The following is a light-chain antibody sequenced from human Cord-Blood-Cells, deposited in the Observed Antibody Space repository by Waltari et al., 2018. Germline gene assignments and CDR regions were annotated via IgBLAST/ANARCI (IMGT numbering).Light chain of an antibody. CDR3: QHYDSSPHT. CDR1: QRVSSSY. V-gene: IGKV3-20*01. J-gene: IGKJ4*01. Sequence: ETASTQAPGTLYLSAGERATLPCRASQRVSSSYLAWYQQKPGQAPRLLIYGAFSRATGNPDSFRGSGSGTAFTLTISRREPEDLAVYYSQHYDSSPHTVGGGTKVEIK. CDR2: GAF.